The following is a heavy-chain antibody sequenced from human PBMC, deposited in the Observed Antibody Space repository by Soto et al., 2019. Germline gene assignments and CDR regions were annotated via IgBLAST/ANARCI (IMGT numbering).Heavy chain of an antibody. CDR2: IYWDDDK. CDR3: AHTPFCTDTNWNYGKNCYYFDY. D-gene: IGHD1-7*01. J-gene: IGHJ4*02. CDR1: GFSLSTSGVG. Sequence: ESGPTLVNPTQTLTLTCTFSGFSLSTSGVGVGWIRQPPGKALEWLALIYWDDDKRYSPSLKSRLTITKDTPKNQVVLTMTNMDPVDTATYYCAHTPFCTDTNWNYGKNCYYFDYWGQGTLVTVSS. V-gene: IGHV2-5*02.